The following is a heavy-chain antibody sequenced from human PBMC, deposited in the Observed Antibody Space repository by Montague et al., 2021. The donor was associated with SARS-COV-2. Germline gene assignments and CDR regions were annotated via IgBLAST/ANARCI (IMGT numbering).Heavy chain of an antibody. CDR3: ARGWDFDP. Sequence: SETLSLTCTVSGGSTASHYWSCIRQSPGKRPEWIVYVYYNGDTKYNPSLQSRVTISIDTSENQFSLMLNSVTAADTAVDFCARGWDFDPWGQGRLVTVSS. D-gene: IGHD6-19*01. CDR2: VYYNGDT. CDR1: GGSTASHY. J-gene: IGHJ3*01. V-gene: IGHV4-59*08.